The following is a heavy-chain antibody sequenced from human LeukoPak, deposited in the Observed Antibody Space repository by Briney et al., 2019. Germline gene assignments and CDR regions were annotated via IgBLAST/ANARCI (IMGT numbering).Heavy chain of an antibody. CDR2: VRYDGSNK. CDR1: GFTFSSYG. J-gene: IGHJ4*02. D-gene: IGHD2-21*02. CDR3: AKDLGRSAYCGGDCYSDY. V-gene: IGHV3-30*02. Sequence: PGGSLRLSCAASGFTFSSYGMHWVRQAPGKGLEWVAFVRYDGSNKYYADSVKGRFTISRDNSKNTLYLQMNSLRAEDTAVYYCAKDLGRSAYCGGDCYSDYWGQGTLVTVSS.